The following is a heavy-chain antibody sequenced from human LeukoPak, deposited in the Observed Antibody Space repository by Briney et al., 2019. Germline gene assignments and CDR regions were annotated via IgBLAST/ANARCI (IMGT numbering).Heavy chain of an antibody. CDR3: AREGGTTVAHFDY. CDR2: ISSSSSYI. J-gene: IGHJ4*02. V-gene: IGHV3-21*01. CDR1: GFTFSSYE. Sequence: GGSLRLSCAASGFTFSSYEMNWVRQAPGKGLEWVSSISSSSSYIYYADSVKGRFTISRDNAKNSLYLQMNSLRAEDTAVYYCAREGGTTVAHFDYWGQGTLVTVSS. D-gene: IGHD4-23*01.